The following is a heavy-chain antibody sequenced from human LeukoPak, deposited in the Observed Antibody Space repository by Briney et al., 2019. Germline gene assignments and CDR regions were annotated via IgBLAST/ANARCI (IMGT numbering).Heavy chain of an antibody. CDR1: EFTFRSYS. D-gene: IGHD5-12*01. CDR2: IRGGADDT. V-gene: IGHV3-23*01. Sequence: GGSLRLSCAASEFTFRSYSMAWVRLAPGKGLEWVSVIRGGADDTSYADSVKGRFTISRDNSKNTLFLQMDGLRVEDTAVYYCATSGFSGYDHPSWGQGTLVTVSS. CDR3: ATSGFSGYDHPS. J-gene: IGHJ5*02.